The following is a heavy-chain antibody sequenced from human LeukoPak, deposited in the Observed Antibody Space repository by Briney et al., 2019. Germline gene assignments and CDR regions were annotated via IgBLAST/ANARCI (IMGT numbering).Heavy chain of an antibody. CDR3: ARHARSTGPDAFDI. J-gene: IGHJ3*02. Sequence: GESLKISCRGYGYSFSSYWIGWVRQMPGKGLEWMGIIYPGDSDTRYSPSFQGQVTISADKSISTAYLQWSSLKASDTAMYYCARHARSTGPDAFDIWGQGTMVTVSS. CDR1: GYSFSSYW. V-gene: IGHV5-51*01. D-gene: IGHD1-1*01. CDR2: IYPGDSDT.